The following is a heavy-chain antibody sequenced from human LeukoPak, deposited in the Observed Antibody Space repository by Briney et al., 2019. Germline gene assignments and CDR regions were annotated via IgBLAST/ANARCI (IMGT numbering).Heavy chain of an antibody. J-gene: IGHJ4*02. V-gene: IGHV3-53*01. D-gene: IGHD6-19*01. CDR3: AGGSGWFAPDFDY. Sequence: PGGSLRLSCAASGFTVSSNYMSWVRQAPGKGLEWVSVIYSGGSTYYADSVKGRFTISRDNSKNTLYLQMSSLRAEDTAVYYCAGGSGWFAPDFDYWSQGTLVTVSS. CDR2: IYSGGST. CDR1: GFTVSSNY.